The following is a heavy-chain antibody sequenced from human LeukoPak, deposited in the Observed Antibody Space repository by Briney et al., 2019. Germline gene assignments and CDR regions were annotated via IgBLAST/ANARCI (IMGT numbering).Heavy chain of an antibody. J-gene: IGHJ4*02. D-gene: IGHD2-2*02. Sequence: SETLSLTCTVSGGSVNSANYYWSWIRQPPGKGLEWIGYIYYSGSTNYNPSLKSRVSISADTSKNQFTLKLNSVTAADTAVYYCAAILVVPAAIDYWGQGTLVTVSS. CDR1: GGSVNSANYY. CDR3: AAILVVPAAIDY. CDR2: IYYSGST. V-gene: IGHV4-30-4*01.